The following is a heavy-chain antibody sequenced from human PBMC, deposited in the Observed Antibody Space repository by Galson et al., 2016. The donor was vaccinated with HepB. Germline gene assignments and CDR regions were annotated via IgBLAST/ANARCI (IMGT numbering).Heavy chain of an antibody. J-gene: IGHJ4*02. Sequence: SVKVSCKAFGYTFSNYDTVWVRQASGQGLEWMAWMNPNSGNTGYAPNFKGRLSLTRDTSISTAYMELSGLRSEDTAVYYCTRGVTGTPLIEYWGQGTLVTVSS. D-gene: IGHD1-7*01. CDR3: TRGVTGTPLIEY. CDR2: MNPNSGNT. V-gene: IGHV1-8*01. CDR1: GYTFSNYD.